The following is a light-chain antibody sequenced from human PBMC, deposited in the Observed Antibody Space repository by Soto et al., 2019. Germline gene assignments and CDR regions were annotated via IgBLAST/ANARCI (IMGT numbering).Light chain of an antibody. V-gene: IGKV3D-15*01. J-gene: IGKJ5*01. CDR2: GAS. CDR1: QSVSSN. Sequence: IMLTQSPATLSVTPGERATLSCRASQSVSSNLAWHQQRPGQAPRLLIYGASTRATGVPARFSGGGSGTEFTLTITSLKSEDFAVYWCQQYNNWRLTFGPGTRPEI. CDR3: QQYNNWRLT.